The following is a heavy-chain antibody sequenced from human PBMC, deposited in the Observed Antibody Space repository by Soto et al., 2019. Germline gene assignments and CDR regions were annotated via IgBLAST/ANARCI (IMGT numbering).Heavy chain of an antibody. Sequence: SETLSLTCAVSGGSFSGYYWSWIRQPPGKGLEWIGEINHSGSTNYNPSLKSRVTISVDTSKNQFSLKLSSVTAADTAVYYCARGGPPYSSGWLALYYMDVWGKGTTVTVSS. V-gene: IGHV4-34*01. J-gene: IGHJ6*03. CDR1: GGSFSGYY. D-gene: IGHD6-19*01. CDR3: ARGGPPYSSGWLALYYMDV. CDR2: INHSGST.